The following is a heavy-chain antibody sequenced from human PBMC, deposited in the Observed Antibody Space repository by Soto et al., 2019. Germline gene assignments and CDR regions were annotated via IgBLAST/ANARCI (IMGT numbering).Heavy chain of an antibody. CDR3: AKVVRSTSYYFDY. CDR2: ITTGGGST. D-gene: IGHD6-6*01. V-gene: IGHV3-23*01. Sequence: HPGGSLRLSCAASGFTFSTYAMNWVRQAPGKGLEWVSGITTGGGSTYYADSVKGRFTISRDNSKNTLYLQVNSLRAEDTAVYYCAKVVRSTSYYFDYWGQGTLVTVSS. CDR1: GFTFSTYA. J-gene: IGHJ4*02.